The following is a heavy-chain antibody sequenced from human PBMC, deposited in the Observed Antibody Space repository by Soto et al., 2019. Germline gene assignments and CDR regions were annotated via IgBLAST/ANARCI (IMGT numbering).Heavy chain of an antibody. CDR2: VYYSGNT. CDR3: ARKGAAASYAHYYMDV. Sequence: SETLSLTCTVSDGSISPYYWSWIRQPPGKGLEWIGYVYYSGNTNYNPSLESRVTISVDTTRNRFSLNLTSATAADTAVYYCARKGAAASYAHYYMDVWGRGTAVTVSS. V-gene: IGHV4-59*01. D-gene: IGHD6-13*01. CDR1: DGSISPYY. J-gene: IGHJ6*03.